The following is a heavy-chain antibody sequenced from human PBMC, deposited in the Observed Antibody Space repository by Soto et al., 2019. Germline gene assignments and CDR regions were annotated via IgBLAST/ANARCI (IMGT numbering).Heavy chain of an antibody. CDR3: ARAPSYGDLYYFDY. CDR1: GYTFTSYD. V-gene: IGHV1-8*01. CDR2: MNPNSGNT. D-gene: IGHD4-17*01. Sequence: EASVKVSCKASGYTFTSYDINWVRQATGQGLEWMGWMNPNSGNTGYAQKFQGRVTMTRNTSISTAYMELSSLRSEDTAVYYCARAPSYGDLYYFDYWGQGTLVTVSS. J-gene: IGHJ4*02.